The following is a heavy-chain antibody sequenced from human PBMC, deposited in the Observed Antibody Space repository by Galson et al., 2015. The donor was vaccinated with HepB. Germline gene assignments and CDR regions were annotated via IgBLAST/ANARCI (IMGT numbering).Heavy chain of an antibody. CDR1: GYTFTGYY. D-gene: IGHD6-19*01. CDR2: INPNSGGT. J-gene: IGHJ3*02. Sequence: SVKVSCKASGYTFTGYYMHWVRQAPGEGLEWMGRINPNSGGTNDAQKFQGRVTMTRDTSISTAYMELSRLRSDDTAVYYCARAYSSGQDAFDIWGQGTMVTVSS. V-gene: IGHV1-2*06. CDR3: ARAYSSGQDAFDI.